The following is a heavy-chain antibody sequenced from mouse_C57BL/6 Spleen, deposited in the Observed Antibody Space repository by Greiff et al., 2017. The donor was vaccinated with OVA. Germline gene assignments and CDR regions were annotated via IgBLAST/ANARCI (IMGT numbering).Heavy chain of an antibody. V-gene: IGHV1-63*01. CDR2: IYPGGGYT. J-gene: IGHJ4*01. CDR3: ARVAPYAMDY. CDR1: GYTFTNYW. Sequence: VQLQQSGAELVRPGTSVKMSCKASGYTFTNYWIGWAKQRPGHGLEWIGDIYPGGGYTNYNEKFKGQATLTADKSSSTAYMQFSSLTSEDSAIYYCARVAPYAMDYWGQGTSVTVSS.